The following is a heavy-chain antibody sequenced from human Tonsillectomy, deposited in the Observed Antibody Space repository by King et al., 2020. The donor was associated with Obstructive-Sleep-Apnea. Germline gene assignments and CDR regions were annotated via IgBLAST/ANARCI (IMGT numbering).Heavy chain of an antibody. V-gene: IGHV4-59*08. J-gene: IGHJ4*02. Sequence: LQLQESGPGLVKPSETLSLTCTVSGGSISTYYWSWIRQPPGKGLEWIGNIYYNGYPNYNTSLKSRVTISVDTSKNQFSLNLSSVTAAETAFYYCARGGYYYLDYWGQGTLATVSS. CDR3: ARGGYYYLDY. D-gene: IGHD3-22*01. CDR1: GGSISTYY. CDR2: IYYNGYP.